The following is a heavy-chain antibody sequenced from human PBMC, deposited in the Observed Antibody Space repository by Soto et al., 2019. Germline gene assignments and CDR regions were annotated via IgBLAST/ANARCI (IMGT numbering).Heavy chain of an antibody. J-gene: IGHJ4*02. Sequence: EVQLLESGGGLVQPGGSLRLSCAASGFTFNSYAMSWVRQAPGKGLEWVSAISGSGGSTYYADSVKGRFTISIDNSKNTLYLQMNSRRAGDTGVYYCAKDRVAYCCRGGQGTLVTVSS. D-gene: IGHD2-21*01. V-gene: IGHV3-23*01. CDR3: AKDRVAYCCR. CDR2: ISGSGGST. CDR1: GFTFNSYA.